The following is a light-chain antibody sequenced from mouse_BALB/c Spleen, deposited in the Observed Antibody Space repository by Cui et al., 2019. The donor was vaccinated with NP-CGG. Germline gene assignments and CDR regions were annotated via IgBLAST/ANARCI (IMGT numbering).Light chain of an antibody. Sequence: AVVIHQSSPTTSPGETVTLTCRSRTGTVTTSNYANWVQEKPDHLFTGLIGGTNNRAPGVPARFSGSLIGDKAALTITGAQTEDEAIYFCALWYSNHWVFGGGTKLTVL. CDR3: ALWYSNHWV. J-gene: IGLJ1*01. V-gene: IGLV1*01. CDR2: GTN. CDR1: TGTVTTSNY.